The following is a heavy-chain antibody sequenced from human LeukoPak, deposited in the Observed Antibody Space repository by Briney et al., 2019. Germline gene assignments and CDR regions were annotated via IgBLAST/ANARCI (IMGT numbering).Heavy chain of an antibody. CDR1: GFTFSSYV. V-gene: IGHV3-23*01. CDR3: AARSGGRKDY. Sequence: GGSLRLSCAASGFTFSSYVMSWVRQAPGKGLEWVSAISGSGGRTYYADSVKGRFTISRDNSKNTLYLQMNSLRAEDTAVYYCAARSGGRKDYWGQGTLVTVSS. CDR2: ISGSGGRT. J-gene: IGHJ4*02. D-gene: IGHD2-15*01.